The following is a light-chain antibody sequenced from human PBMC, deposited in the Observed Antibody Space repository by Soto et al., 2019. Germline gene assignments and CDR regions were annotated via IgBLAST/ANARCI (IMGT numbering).Light chain of an antibody. Sequence: QSVLTQPPSVSGAPGQRVTISCTGSSSNIGAGYDVHWYQQLPGTAPKLLIYGNSNRPSGVPDRFSGSKSGTSASLAITGLQAEDEAAYYGQSYDRSLSGYVVFGGGTKLTV. CDR1: SSNIGAGYD. CDR3: QSYDRSLSGYVV. J-gene: IGLJ2*01. V-gene: IGLV1-40*01. CDR2: GNS.